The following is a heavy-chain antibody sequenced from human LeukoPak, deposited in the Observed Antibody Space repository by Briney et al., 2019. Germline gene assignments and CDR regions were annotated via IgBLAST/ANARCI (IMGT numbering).Heavy chain of an antibody. CDR2: INTNTGNP. J-gene: IGHJ6*02. V-gene: IGHV7-4-1*02. D-gene: IGHD6-19*01. Sequence: GASVKVSCKASGYTFTSYAMNWVRQAPGQGLEWMGWINTNTGNPTYAQGFTGRFVFSLDTSVSTAYLQISSLKAEDTAVYYCARGSPLAGYSSGWPSYYYYGMDVWGQGTTVTVSS. CDR3: ARGSPLAGYSSGWPSYYYYGMDV. CDR1: GYTFTSYA.